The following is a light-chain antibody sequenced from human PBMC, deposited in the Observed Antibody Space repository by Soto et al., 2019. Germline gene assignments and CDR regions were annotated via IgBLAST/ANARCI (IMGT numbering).Light chain of an antibody. CDR3: QQYDNLVYT. Sequence: DIQMTQSPSSLSASVGDRVTITCQASQDIATYLNWFQQKPGKAPKLLIYDASNLETGVPSRFSGSSSGTQFTFTIHSLQHEDVATYYCQQYDNLVYTFGQGTKVDIK. V-gene: IGKV1-33*01. J-gene: IGKJ2*01. CDR2: DAS. CDR1: QDIATY.